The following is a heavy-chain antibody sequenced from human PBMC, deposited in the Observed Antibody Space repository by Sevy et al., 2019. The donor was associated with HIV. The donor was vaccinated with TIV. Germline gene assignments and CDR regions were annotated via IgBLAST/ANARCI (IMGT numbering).Heavy chain of an antibody. D-gene: IGHD3-16*01. CDR2: IQYDGSNK. CDR1: GFSFSSYG. J-gene: IGHJ4*02. CDR3: VKEGGGGGGDH. Sequence: GGSLRLSCAASGFSFSSYGMHWVRQAPGKGLEWMSYIQYDGSNKDYADSVKGRFTISRDNSKNTLYLQMNSLRVEDTAVFYCVKEGGGGGGDHWGQGSLVIASS. V-gene: IGHV3-30*02.